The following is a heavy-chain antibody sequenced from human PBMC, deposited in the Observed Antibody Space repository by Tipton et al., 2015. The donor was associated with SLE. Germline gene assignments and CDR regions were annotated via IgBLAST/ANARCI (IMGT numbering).Heavy chain of an antibody. J-gene: IGHJ4*02. V-gene: IGHV1-18*01. Sequence: QSGAEVKKPGASMKVSCKASGYIFINYGINWLRQAPGQGLEWMGWISVHSGHTNYAQRFQGRVTMTTDTSTSTAYMELRSLRSDDTAVYYCAIGVAGTLFSDYWGQGTLVTVSS. D-gene: IGHD6-19*01. CDR1: GYIFINYG. CDR3: AIGVAGTLFSDY. CDR2: ISVHSGHT.